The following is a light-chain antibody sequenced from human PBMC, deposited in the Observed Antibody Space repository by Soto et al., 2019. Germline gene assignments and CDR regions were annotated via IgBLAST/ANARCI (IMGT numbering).Light chain of an antibody. J-gene: IGLJ1*01. V-gene: IGLV2-23*02. CDR3: CSYAGRSDYV. CDR2: EVT. CDR1: NSNVGNYNL. Sequence: ALTQPASVSGSPGQSITISCTGTNSNVGNYNLVSWYQQHPGRAPKLLIYEVTKRPSGVSNRFSASKSGNTASLTISGLQAEDEADYYCCSYAGRSDYVLGTGTKVTVL.